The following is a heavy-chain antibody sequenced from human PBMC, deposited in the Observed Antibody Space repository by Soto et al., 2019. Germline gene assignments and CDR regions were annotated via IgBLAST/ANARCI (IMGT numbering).Heavy chain of an antibody. CDR2: ISNDGSNK. Sequence: PGGALRLSSAASGFTFSSYARHWVRQAPGKGLEWVAVISNDGSNKHYAASVKGRFTNSRDNSKNTLYLQMNSMRADDTAVYYCARDAIRGVIYSFEGWGRETLLTVS. CDR3: ARDAIRGVIYSFEG. D-gene: IGHD3-10*01. CDR1: GFTFSSYA. V-gene: IGHV3-30-3*01. J-gene: IGHJ4*02.